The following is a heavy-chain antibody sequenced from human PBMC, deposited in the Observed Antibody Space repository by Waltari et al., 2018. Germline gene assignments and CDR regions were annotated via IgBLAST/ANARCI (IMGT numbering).Heavy chain of an antibody. CDR2: IYYSGST. CDR1: GGSISSSSYY. V-gene: IGHV4-39*01. CDR3: ARHLTLVVPAAVFDY. Sequence: QLQLQESGPGLVKPSETLSLTCTVSGGSISSSSYYWGWLRQPPGKGLEWIGSIYYSGSTYYNPSLKSRVTISVDTSKNQFSLKLSSVTAADTAVYYCARHLTLVVPAAVFDYWGQGTLVTVSS. J-gene: IGHJ4*02. D-gene: IGHD2-2*01.